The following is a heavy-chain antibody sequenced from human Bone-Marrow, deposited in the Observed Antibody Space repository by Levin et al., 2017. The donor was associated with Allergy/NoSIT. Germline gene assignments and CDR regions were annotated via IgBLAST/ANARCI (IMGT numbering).Heavy chain of an antibody. CDR2: IYYSGST. CDR1: GGSISSSSYY. D-gene: IGHD4-17*01. Sequence: SQTLSLTCTVSGGSISSSSYYWGWIRQPPGKGLEWIGSIYYSGSTYYNPSLKSRVTISVDTSKNQFSLKLSSVTAADTAVYYCARGLEPTVTNPGDWYFDLWGRGTLVTVSS. J-gene: IGHJ2*01. V-gene: IGHV4-39*07. CDR3: ARGLEPTVTNPGDWYFDL.